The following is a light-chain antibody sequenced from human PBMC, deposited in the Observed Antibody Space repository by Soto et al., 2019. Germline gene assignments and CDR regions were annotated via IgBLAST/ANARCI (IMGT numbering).Light chain of an antibody. J-gene: IGKJ3*01. CDR3: QPYGSSPFT. CDR2: GAS. CDR1: QSVNNKY. Sequence: EIVLTQSPGTLSLSPGERATLSCRASQSVNNKYLTWYQQKPGQAPRLLIYGASSRATGIPDRFSGSGSGPDFTLTISRLEPEDFGVYYCQPYGSSPFTFGPGTKVDIK. V-gene: IGKV3-20*01.